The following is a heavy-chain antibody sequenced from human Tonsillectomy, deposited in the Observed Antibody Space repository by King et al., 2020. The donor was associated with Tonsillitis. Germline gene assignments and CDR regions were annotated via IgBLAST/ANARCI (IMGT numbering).Heavy chain of an antibody. V-gene: IGHV3-23*04. CDR2: VSGSGGST. D-gene: IGHD6-19*01. CDR3: AKDVAVAGGVLYFDY. CDR1: GFTFSSYA. Sequence: VQLVESGGGLVQPGGSLRLSCAASGFTFSSYAMSWVRQAPGKGLEWVSAVSGSGGSTYDADSVKGRFTISRDNSKNTLHLQMNSLRAEDTAVYYCAKDVAVAGGVLYFDYRGQGTLVTVSS. J-gene: IGHJ4*02.